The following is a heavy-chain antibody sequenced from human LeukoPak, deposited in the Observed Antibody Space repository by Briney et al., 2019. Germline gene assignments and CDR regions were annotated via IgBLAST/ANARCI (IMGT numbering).Heavy chain of an antibody. V-gene: IGHV3-7*05. CDR3: ARDYDFWSGYFDW. J-gene: IGHJ4*02. CDR1: GFTFGDYA. CDR2: IKTDGTEA. Sequence: PGGSLRLSCTASGFTFGDYAMSWFGQAPGKGLEWVANIKTDGTEAYYMDSVKGRFNISRDNAKNALYLQMSSLRTEDTAVYYCARDYDFWSGYFDWWGQGTRVTVSS. D-gene: IGHD3-3*01.